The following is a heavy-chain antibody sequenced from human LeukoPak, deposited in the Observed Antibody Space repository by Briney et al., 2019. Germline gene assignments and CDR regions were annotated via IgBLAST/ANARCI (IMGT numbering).Heavy chain of an antibody. Sequence: SETLSLTCTVSGGSISSYYWSWIRQPPGKGLEWIGYIYYSGSTNYNPSLKSRVTISVDTSKNQFSLKLSSVTAADTAVYYCARVGVVAVMRGPAFDIWGQGTMVTVSS. CDR2: IYYSGST. V-gene: IGHV4-59*01. CDR3: ARVGVVAVMRGPAFDI. CDR1: GGSISSYY. J-gene: IGHJ3*02. D-gene: IGHD2-15*01.